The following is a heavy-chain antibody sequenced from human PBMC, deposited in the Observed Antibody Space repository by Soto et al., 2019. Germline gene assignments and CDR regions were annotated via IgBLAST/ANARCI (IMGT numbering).Heavy chain of an antibody. CDR2: IIPIFGTA. CDR1: GCTFSSYA. Sequence: SVKVSCKASGCTFSSYAISWVRQAPGQGLEWMGGIIPIFGTANYAQKFQGRVTITADESTSTAYMELSSLRSEDTAVYYCARDGGSREYYYDSSGYLEYWGQGTLVTVS. D-gene: IGHD3-22*01. J-gene: IGHJ4*02. V-gene: IGHV1-69*13. CDR3: ARDGGSREYYYDSSGYLEY.